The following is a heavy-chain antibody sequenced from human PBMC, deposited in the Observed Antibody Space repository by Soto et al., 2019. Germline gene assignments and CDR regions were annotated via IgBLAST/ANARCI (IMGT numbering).Heavy chain of an antibody. CDR3: VKLPVTTASYYYFGMDV. V-gene: IGHV3-23*01. Sequence: GGSLRLSCAASGFPFSTYPMNWVRQVPGKGLEWVSGISGSGISTFCADSVKGRFTISRDNSKKTVYLQMNRLRAEDTALYYCVKLPVTTASYYYFGMDVWGQGTTVNVSS. CDR2: ISGSGIST. CDR1: GFPFSTYP. J-gene: IGHJ6*02. D-gene: IGHD4-4*01.